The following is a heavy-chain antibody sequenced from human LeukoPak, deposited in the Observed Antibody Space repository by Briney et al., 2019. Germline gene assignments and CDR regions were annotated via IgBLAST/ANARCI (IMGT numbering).Heavy chain of an antibody. CDR2: IYYSGST. CDR3: ARAQDVDIAMVTDY. D-gene: IGHD5-18*01. Sequence: PSETLSLTCTVSGGSISSSSYYWGWIRQPPGKGLEWIGSIYYSGSTYYNPSLKSRVTISVDTSKNQFSLKLSSVTAADTAVYYCARAQDVDIAMVTDYWGQGTLVTVSS. CDR1: GGSISSSSYY. J-gene: IGHJ4*02. V-gene: IGHV4-39*01.